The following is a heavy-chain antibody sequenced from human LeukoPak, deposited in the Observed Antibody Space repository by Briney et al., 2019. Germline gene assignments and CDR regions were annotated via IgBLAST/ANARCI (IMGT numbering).Heavy chain of an antibody. CDR3: VREAAAGTEY. Sequence: ASVKVSCKASVYTFTSYAIHWVRQAPGQGLEWMGWINTNTGNPTYAQGFTGRFVFSLDTSVSTAYLEISSLKAEDTAVYYCVREAAAGTEYWGQGTLVTVSS. CDR1: VYTFTSYA. J-gene: IGHJ4*02. CDR2: INTNTGNP. V-gene: IGHV7-4-1*02. D-gene: IGHD6-13*01.